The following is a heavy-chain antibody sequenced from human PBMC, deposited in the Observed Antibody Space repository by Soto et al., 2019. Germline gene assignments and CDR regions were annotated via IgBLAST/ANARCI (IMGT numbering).Heavy chain of an antibody. D-gene: IGHD5-12*01. J-gene: IGHJ4*02. CDR3: AKDTPYTDYSKPYDS. CDR2: ISVSGDTS. Sequence: LRLSCAASGFTFSSYDMSWVRQAPGKGLEWISTISVSGDTSYDADSVKGRFTISRDNSKNMVYLQMNSLRDEDTAVYFCAKDTPYTDYSKPYDSWGQGTLVTVSS. CDR1: GFTFSSYD. V-gene: IGHV3-23*01.